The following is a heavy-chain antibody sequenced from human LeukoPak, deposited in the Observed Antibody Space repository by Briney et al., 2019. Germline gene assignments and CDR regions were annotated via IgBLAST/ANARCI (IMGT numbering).Heavy chain of an antibody. CDR1: GGSFSGYY. J-gene: IGHJ3*02. V-gene: IGHV4-34*01. CDR3: AREAVAGPDAFDI. CDR2: INHSGST. Sequence: SETLSLTCAVYGGSFSGYYWSWIRQPPGKGLEWIGEINHSGSTNYNPSLKSRVTISVDTSKNQFSLKLSSVTAADTAVYYCAREAVAGPDAFDIWGQGTMVTVPS. D-gene: IGHD6-19*01.